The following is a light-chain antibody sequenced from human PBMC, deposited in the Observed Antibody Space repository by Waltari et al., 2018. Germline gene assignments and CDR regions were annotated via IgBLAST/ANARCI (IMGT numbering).Light chain of an antibody. J-gene: IGLJ2*01. CDR3: QVWDGNSDHPVL. CDR1: NIGSKS. Sequence: SYVLTQPPSVSVAPGQTARLTCGGDNIGSKSVNWSQKKPGQAPVLVVYADGDRPSGIPGRFSGSNSGNTATLAISRVEAGDEADYYCQVWDGNSDHPVLFGGGTKLTVL. CDR2: ADG. V-gene: IGLV3-21*02.